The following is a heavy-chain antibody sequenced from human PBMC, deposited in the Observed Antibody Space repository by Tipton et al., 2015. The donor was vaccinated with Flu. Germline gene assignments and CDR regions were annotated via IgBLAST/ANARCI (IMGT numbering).Heavy chain of an antibody. D-gene: IGHD6-13*01. CDR1: GGSISSYY. V-gene: IGHV4-59*01. CDR2: IYYSGST. Sequence: GLVKPSETLSLTCTVSGGSISSYYWSWIRQPPGKGLEWIGYIYYSGSTNYNPSLKSRVTISVDTSKNQFSLKLSSVTAADTAVYYCARVSSSSSWSQDWYFDLWGRGTLFTVSS. J-gene: IGHJ2*01. CDR3: ARVSSSSSWSQDWYFDL.